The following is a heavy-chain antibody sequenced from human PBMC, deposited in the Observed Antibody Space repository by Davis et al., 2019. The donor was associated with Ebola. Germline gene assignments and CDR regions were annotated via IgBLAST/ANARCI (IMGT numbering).Heavy chain of an antibody. CDR2: ISYDGIKQ. Sequence: PGGSLRLSCAASGFTFRNFAIHWLRQAPGKGLEWVARISYDGIKQSYADSVKGRFTISRDNSKNTVLLEMNSLRADDTAVYYCAKDKGDVVVVVPANLFDPWGQGTLVIVSS. D-gene: IGHD2-15*01. J-gene: IGHJ5*02. CDR1: GFTFRNFA. CDR3: AKDKGDVVVVVPANLFDP. V-gene: IGHV3-30-3*01.